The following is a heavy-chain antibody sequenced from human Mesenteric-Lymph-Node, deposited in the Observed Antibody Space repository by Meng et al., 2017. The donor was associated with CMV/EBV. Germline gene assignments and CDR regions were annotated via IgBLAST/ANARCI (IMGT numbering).Heavy chain of an antibody. CDR1: GSTFSDAW. CDR3: AGGARQQLYY. Sequence: GESLKISCAASGSTFSDAWMNWVRQAPGKGLEWVSYISSSGSTIYYADSVKGRFTISRDNAKNSLYLQMNSLRAEDTAVYYCAGGARQQLYYWGQGTLVTVSS. J-gene: IGHJ4*02. D-gene: IGHD6-13*01. V-gene: IGHV3-11*04. CDR2: ISSSGSTI.